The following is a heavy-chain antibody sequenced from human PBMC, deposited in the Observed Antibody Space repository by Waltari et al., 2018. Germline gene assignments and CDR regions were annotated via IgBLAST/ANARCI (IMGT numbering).Heavy chain of an antibody. CDR3: VRGYSSSSRSEGDY. Sequence: EVQLVESGGGLVQPGGSLRLSCAASGFTFRSYEMNWVRPAPGKGLEWVSYISSSGSTIYYADSVKGRFTISRDNAKNSLYLQMNSLRAEDTAVYYCVRGYSSSSRSEGDYWGQGTLVTVSS. V-gene: IGHV3-48*03. J-gene: IGHJ4*02. CDR2: ISSSGSTI. D-gene: IGHD6-6*01. CDR1: GFTFRSYE.